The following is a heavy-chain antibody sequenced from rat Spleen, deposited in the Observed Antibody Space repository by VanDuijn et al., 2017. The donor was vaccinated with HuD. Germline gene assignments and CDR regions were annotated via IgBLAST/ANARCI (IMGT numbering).Heavy chain of an antibody. Sequence: QVQLMESGPGLVQPSETLSLTCIVSGFSLTSYNVHWIRQPPRKGLAWMGVMWSDGSTDYNSAIKSRLSISRDTSKSQVFLKMNSLQTEDTATYYCARALRGVMDAWGQGASVTVSS. CDR1: GFSLTSYN. D-gene: IGHD1-11*01. CDR2: MWSDGST. J-gene: IGHJ4*01. V-gene: IGHV2-45*01. CDR3: ARALRGVMDA.